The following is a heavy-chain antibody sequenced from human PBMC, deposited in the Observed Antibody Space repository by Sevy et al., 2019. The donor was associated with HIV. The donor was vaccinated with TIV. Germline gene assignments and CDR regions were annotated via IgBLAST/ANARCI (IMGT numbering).Heavy chain of an antibody. D-gene: IGHD3-10*01. J-gene: IGHJ6*03. V-gene: IGHV3-49*03. CDR1: GFTFGDYA. Sequence: GGSLRLSCTASGFTFGDYAMSWFRQAPGKGLEWVGFIRSKAYGGTTEYAASVKGRFTISRDDSKSIAYLQMNSLKTEDTAVYYCTRRGDGYKAYYYYYYMDVWGKWTTVTVSS. CDR3: TRRGDGYKAYYYYYYMDV. CDR2: IRSKAYGGTT.